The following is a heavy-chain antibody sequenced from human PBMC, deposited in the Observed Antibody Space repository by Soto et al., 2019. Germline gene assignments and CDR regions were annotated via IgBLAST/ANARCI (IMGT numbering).Heavy chain of an antibody. CDR1: GFTFSSYS. CDR2: ISSSSSYI. D-gene: IGHD4-17*01. CDR3: ARDHNRRRLRPTSGIDAFDI. Sequence: GGSLRLSCAASGFTFSSYSMNWVRQAPGKGLEWVSSISSSSSYIYYADSVKGRFTISRDNAKNSLYLQMNSLRAEDTAVYYCARDHNRRRLRPTSGIDAFDIWGQGTMVTVSS. J-gene: IGHJ3*02. V-gene: IGHV3-21*01.